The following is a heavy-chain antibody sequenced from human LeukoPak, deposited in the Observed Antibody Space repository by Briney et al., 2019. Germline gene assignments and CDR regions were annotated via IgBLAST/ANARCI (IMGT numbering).Heavy chain of an antibody. J-gene: IGHJ4*02. V-gene: IGHV2-5*02. CDR3: AHTLWHSGSYYRFDY. CDR1: GFSVRTRAVG. Sequence: SGPTLVHPTPPLTLTCTFSGFSVRTRAVGVGWIRQPPGKALEWLALIYCDDDKRYNPSLKSRLTITKDTSKNQVVLTITDMDPVDTATHYCAHTLWHSGSYYRFDYWGQGTLVTVSS. D-gene: IGHD1-26*01. CDR2: IYCDDDK.